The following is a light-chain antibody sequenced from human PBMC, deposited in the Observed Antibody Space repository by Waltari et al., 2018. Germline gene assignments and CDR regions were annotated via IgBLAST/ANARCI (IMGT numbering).Light chain of an antibody. J-gene: IGLJ1*01. Sequence: QPALTQPPPAAGSPGQAAPTSRPGPGSHAGAFNLLSLYQQRPGKAPKLLMFELNKRPSGVSSRFSGSKSANAASLTISGLQAEDEGDYYCGSYTVTNNLYVFGTGTKVTVL. CDR3: GSYTVTNNLYV. V-gene: IGLV2-8*01. CDR2: ELN. CDR1: GSHAGAFNL.